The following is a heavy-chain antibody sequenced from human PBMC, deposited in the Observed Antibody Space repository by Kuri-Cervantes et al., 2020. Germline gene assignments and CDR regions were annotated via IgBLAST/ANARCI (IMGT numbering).Heavy chain of an antibody. CDR3: ARVGSSWGGNWFDP. Sequence: SETLSLTCTVSGGSIRSSNYYWGWIRQPPGKGLEWIGYVYGSGSTKYSPSLKSRVTISVDMSKNHFSLKLTSVTAADTAVYYCARVGSSWGGNWFDPWGQGTLVTVSS. CDR2: VYGSGST. CDR1: GGSIRSSNYY. J-gene: IGHJ5*02. D-gene: IGHD6-13*01. V-gene: IGHV4-61*05.